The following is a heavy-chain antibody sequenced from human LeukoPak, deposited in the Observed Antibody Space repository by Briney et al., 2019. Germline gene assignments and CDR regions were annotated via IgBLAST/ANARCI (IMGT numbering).Heavy chain of an antibody. CDR3: AREGMMATNDY. D-gene: IGHD5-24*01. V-gene: IGHV3-30*04. Sequence: GGSLRLSCAASGFTFNSYAIPWVRQAPGKGLEWVAVISYDGSNKYYADSVKGRFTISRDNSKNTLSLQINSLRAEDTAVYYCAREGMMATNDYWGQGTLVTVSS. J-gene: IGHJ4*02. CDR1: GFTFNSYA. CDR2: ISYDGSNK.